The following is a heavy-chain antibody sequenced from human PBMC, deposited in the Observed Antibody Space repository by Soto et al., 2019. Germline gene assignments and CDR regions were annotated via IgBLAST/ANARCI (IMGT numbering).Heavy chain of an antibody. CDR2: IDYDGRST. J-gene: IGHJ4*02. V-gene: IGHV3-74*01. D-gene: IGHD3-10*01. CDR3: ARYLHPSNGSGGRLTYHFYN. Sequence: EVQVAESGGGLVQPGGSLRLSCVVSGLTLSNYWMVWVRQVPGRGLAWVSRIDYDGRSTAYADSVKGRFTISRDNAKNMLYLQTNRLRAEDTAVYYCARYLHPSNGSGGRLTYHFYNWGRGTVLTVSS. CDR1: GLTLSNYW.